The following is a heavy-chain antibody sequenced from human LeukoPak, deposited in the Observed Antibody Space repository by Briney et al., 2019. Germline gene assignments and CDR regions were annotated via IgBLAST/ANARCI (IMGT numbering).Heavy chain of an antibody. CDR1: GFTFSSYG. D-gene: IGHD4-17*01. CDR3: ASDADYGDSRYYFDY. Sequence: PGGSLRLSCSASGFTFSSYGMHWVRQAPGKGLEWVAVISYDGSKKYYAASVKGRFTISRDNSENTLYLQMNSLRAEDTAVYYCASDADYGDSRYYFDYWGQGTLVTVSS. J-gene: IGHJ4*02. CDR2: ISYDGSKK. V-gene: IGHV3-30*03.